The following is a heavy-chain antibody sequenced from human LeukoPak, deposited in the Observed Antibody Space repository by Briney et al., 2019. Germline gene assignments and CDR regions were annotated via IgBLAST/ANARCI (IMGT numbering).Heavy chain of an antibody. CDR1: GFTFSSYS. V-gene: IGHV3-21*01. CDR3: ARVAYYYDSSGYYPDFDY. CDR2: ISSSSSYI. J-gene: IGHJ4*02. D-gene: IGHD3-22*01. Sequence: PGGSLRLSCAASGFTFSSYSMNWVRQAPGKGLEWVSSISSSSSYIYYADSVKGRFTISRDNSKNTLYLQMNSLRAEDTAVYYCARVAYYYDSSGYYPDFDYWGQGTLVTVSS.